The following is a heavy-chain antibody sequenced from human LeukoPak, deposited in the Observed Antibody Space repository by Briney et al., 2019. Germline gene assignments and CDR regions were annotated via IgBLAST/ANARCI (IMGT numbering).Heavy chain of an antibody. CDR2: INPSGGST. D-gene: IGHD3-16*01. CDR1: GYTFTSYY. J-gene: IGHJ5*02. CDR3: ARDLRDQKSRWFDP. Sequence: GPSLKLSCKASGYTFTSYYMHWVRQAPGQGLEWMGIINPSGGSTSYAQKFQGRVTMTRDTSTSTVYMELSGLRSEDTAVYYCARDLRDQKSRWFDPWGQGTLVTVSS. V-gene: IGHV1-46*01.